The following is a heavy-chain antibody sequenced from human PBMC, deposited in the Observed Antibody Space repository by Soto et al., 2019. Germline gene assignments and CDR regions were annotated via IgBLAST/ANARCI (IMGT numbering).Heavy chain of an antibody. CDR2: IYYSGST. D-gene: IGHD2-21*02. Sequence: SETLSLTCTVSGGSISSSSYYWGWIRQPPGKGLEWIGSIYYSGSTYYNPSLKSRVTISVDTSKNQFSLKLSSVTAADTAVYYCASVRVVTADRAWFDPWGQGTLVTVSS. V-gene: IGHV4-39*01. CDR1: GGSISSSSYY. CDR3: ASVRVVTADRAWFDP. J-gene: IGHJ5*02.